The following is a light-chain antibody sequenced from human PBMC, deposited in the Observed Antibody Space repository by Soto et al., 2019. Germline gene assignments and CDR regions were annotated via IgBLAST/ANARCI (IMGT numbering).Light chain of an antibody. CDR1: QSVSSSY. CDR3: QQYGSSPPT. CDR2: GAS. V-gene: IGKV3-20*01. J-gene: IGKJ1*01. Sequence: EIVLTQSPGTLSLSPGEIATLSCRASQSVSSSYLAWYQQKPGQAPRLLIHGASSRATGIPDRFSGSGSGTDFTLTISRLEPEDFAVYYCQQYGSSPPTFGQGTKVEIK.